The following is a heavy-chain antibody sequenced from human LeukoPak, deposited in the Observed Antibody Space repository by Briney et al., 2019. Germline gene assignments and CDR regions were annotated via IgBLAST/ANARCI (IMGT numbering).Heavy chain of an antibody. CDR2: IYSGGST. CDR3: ARDYGDYSLDY. Sequence: GGSLRLSCAASGFTFSNYWMSWVRQAPGKGLEWVSVIYSGGSTYYADSVKGRFTISRDNSKNTLYLQMNSLRAEDTAVYYCARDYGDYSLDYWGQGTLVTVSS. V-gene: IGHV3-53*01. D-gene: IGHD4-17*01. CDR1: GFTFSNYW. J-gene: IGHJ4*02.